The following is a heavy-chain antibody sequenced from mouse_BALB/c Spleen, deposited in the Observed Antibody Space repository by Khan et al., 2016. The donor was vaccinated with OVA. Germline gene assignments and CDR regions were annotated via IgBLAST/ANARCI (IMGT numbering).Heavy chain of an antibody. CDR1: GFTFSSYA. CDR2: INSGGST. J-gene: IGHJ4*01. Sequence: EVELVESGGGLVKPGGSLKLSCAASGFTFSSYAVSWIRQTPEKRLEWVASINSGGSTYYPDSVLGRFTTSRDDARNILYLQMSSLGCEGTAMYYCTGLVDYWGQGTSVTVSS. CDR3: TGLVDY. V-gene: IGHV5-6-5*01.